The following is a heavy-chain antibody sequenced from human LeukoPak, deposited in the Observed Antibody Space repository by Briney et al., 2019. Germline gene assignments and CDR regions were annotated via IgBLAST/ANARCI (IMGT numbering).Heavy chain of an antibody. CDR2: IYPGDSDT. CDR3: ARIRDGYGDY. Sequence: GESLQISCKGSGYSFTTYWIGWVRQMPGKGLEWMGIIYPGDSDTRYSPSFQGQVTISADKSISTAYLQWNSLKASDSAMYFCARIRDGYGDYWGQGTLVTVSS. J-gene: IGHJ4*02. D-gene: IGHD5-24*01. V-gene: IGHV5-51*01. CDR1: GYSFTTYW.